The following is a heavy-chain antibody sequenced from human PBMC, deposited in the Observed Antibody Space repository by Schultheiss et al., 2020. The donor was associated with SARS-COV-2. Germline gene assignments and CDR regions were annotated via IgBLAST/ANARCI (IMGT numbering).Heavy chain of an antibody. CDR2: INHSGST. CDR1: GGSISSYY. D-gene: IGHD3-22*01. V-gene: IGHV4-34*01. CDR3: AREYYYDSSGYPPHAFDI. Sequence: SETLSLTCTVSGGSISSYYWSWIRQPPGKGLEWIGEINHSGSTNYNPSLKSRVTISVDTSKNQFSLKLSSVTAADTAVYYCAREYYYDSSGYPPHAFDIWGQGTMVTVSS. J-gene: IGHJ3*02.